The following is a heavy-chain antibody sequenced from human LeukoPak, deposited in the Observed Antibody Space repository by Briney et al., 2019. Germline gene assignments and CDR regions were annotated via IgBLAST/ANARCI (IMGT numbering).Heavy chain of an antibody. V-gene: IGHV3-7*04. CDR2: IKQDGSKK. CDR1: GFPFSSYW. J-gene: IGHJ4*02. D-gene: IGHD5-12*01. CDR3: TRVGYIDEGIDY. Sequence: GGSLRLFCVASGFPFSSYWMTWVRQAPGKGLEWVANIKQDGSKKSYVDSVKGRFTISRDNAKNSLYLQMNSLRTEDTAIYYCTRVGYIDEGIDYWGQGTLVTVSS.